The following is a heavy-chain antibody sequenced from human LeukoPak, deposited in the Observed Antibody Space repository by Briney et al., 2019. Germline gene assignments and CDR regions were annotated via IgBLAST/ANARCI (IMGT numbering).Heavy chain of an antibody. D-gene: IGHD2-15*01. CDR3: ARGSPYCSGGSCYGSHFDY. J-gene: IGHJ4*02. CDR2: INHSGST. V-gene: IGHV4-34*01. CDR1: GGSFSAYY. Sequence: SETLSLTCAVYGGSFSAYYWIWIRQPPGKGLEWIGEINHSGSTNYNPSLKSRVTISVDTSKIQFSLNLSSVTAEDTAVYYCARGSPYCSGGSCYGSHFDYWGQGTLVTVSS.